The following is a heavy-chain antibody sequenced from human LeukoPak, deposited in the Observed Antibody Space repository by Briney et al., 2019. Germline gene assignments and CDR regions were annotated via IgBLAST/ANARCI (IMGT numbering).Heavy chain of an antibody. V-gene: IGHV3-11*01. CDR1: GFTFGNSC. Sequence: PGGSLRLSCAASGFTFGNSCMSWLRQAPGNGLQWVSYISHSGGTIHYADSVKGRFTISRDNAKNSLYLQMDSLRAEDTAVYFCARAPFDTKGYYQAPIRFDAWGQGTLVTVSS. CDR2: ISHSGGTI. CDR3: ARAPFDTKGYYQAPIRFDA. D-gene: IGHD3-22*01. J-gene: IGHJ5*02.